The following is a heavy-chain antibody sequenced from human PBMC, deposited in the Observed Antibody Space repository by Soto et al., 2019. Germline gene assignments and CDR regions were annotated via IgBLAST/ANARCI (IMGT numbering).Heavy chain of an antibody. CDR3: ARHIKYSSGWVYYYYYMDV. J-gene: IGHJ6*03. Sequence: SETLSLTCTVSGGSISSYYWSWIRQPPGKGLEWIGYIYYSGSTNYNPSLKSRVTISVDTSKNQFSLKLSSVTAADTAVYYCARHIKYSSGWVYYYYYMDVGGKGTTVTVS. CDR2: IYYSGST. CDR1: GGSISSYY. D-gene: IGHD6-19*01. V-gene: IGHV4-59*08.